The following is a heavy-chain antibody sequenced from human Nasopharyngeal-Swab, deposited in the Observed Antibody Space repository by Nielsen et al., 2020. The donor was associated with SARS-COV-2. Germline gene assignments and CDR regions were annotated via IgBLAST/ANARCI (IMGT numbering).Heavy chain of an antibody. V-gene: IGHV4-61*07. Sequence: WIRQPPGKGLEWIGYIYYSGSTNYNPSLKSRVTISVDTSKNQFSLKLSSATAADTAVYYCARLRNYDSSGYSTYYFDYWGQGTLVTVSS. CDR2: IYYSGST. CDR3: ARLRNYDSSGYSTYYFDY. D-gene: IGHD3-22*01. J-gene: IGHJ4*02.